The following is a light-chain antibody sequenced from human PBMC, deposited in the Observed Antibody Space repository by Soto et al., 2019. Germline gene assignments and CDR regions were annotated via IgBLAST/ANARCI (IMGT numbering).Light chain of an antibody. CDR1: QSVGGTF. Sequence: EIVLTQSRGTLSFSARGRVCLXWRASQSVGGTFLAWYQQKPGQAPRLLIYDASNRATGIPARFSGSGSGTDFTLTISSLEPEDFAVYYCQQRSNWPITFGQGTRLEIK. CDR3: QQRSNWPIT. V-gene: IGKV3-11*01. CDR2: DAS. J-gene: IGKJ5*01.